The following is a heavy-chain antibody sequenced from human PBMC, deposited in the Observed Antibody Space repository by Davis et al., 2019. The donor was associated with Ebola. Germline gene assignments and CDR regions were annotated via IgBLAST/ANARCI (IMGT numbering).Heavy chain of an antibody. Sequence: AASVKVSCKASGGIFRNFAISWVRQAPGQELEGLGVIIPLFGTPNYAQKFRGRVTITADESTSTAYLKLSSLRHEDTAIYYCSTHGGYDYVWGTWDSWGQGTLVTVSS. CDR3: STHGGYDYVWGTWDS. V-gene: IGHV1-69*13. J-gene: IGHJ4*02. D-gene: IGHD3-16*01. CDR2: IIPLFGTP. CDR1: GGIFRNFA.